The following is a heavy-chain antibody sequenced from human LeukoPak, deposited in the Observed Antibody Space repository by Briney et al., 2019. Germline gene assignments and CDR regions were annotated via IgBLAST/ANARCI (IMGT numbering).Heavy chain of an antibody. D-gene: IGHD3-10*01. CDR3: AKSYYYGSGSYYDFDY. CDR2: IKQDESEK. V-gene: IGHV3-7*03. J-gene: IGHJ4*02. Sequence: PGGSLRLSCVFSGFTFSNYWMSWVRQAPGKGLEWVANIKQDESEKHYVDSVKGRFTISRDNAKNSLYLQMNSLRAEDTALYYCAKSYYYGSGSYYDFDYWGQGTLVTVSS. CDR1: GFTFSNYW.